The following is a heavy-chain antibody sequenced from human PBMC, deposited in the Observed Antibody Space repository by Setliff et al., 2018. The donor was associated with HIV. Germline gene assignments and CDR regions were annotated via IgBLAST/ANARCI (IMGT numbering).Heavy chain of an antibody. Sequence: GGSLRLSCAVSGFTFNNYGVHWVRQAPGKGLEWVTFIASDVSKTHIADSVKGRFTISRDNSKNMLYLQMNSLSADDTAVYYCTRDPTPKELWFFSGYYSDYWGQGTLVTVSS. CDR3: TRDPTPKELWFFSGYYSDY. CDR2: IASDVSKT. CDR1: GFTFNNYG. V-gene: IGHV3-30*02. D-gene: IGHD3-10*01. J-gene: IGHJ4*02.